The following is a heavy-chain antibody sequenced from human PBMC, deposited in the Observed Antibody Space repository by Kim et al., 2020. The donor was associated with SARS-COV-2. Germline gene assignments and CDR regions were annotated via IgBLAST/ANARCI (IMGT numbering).Heavy chain of an antibody. Sequence: GGSLRLSCAASGFTFSSYAMSWVRQAPGKGLEWVSAISGSGGSTYYADSVKGRFTISRDNSKNTLYLQMNSLRAEDTAVYYCASHCSGGSCYPIDYWGQGTLVTVSS. J-gene: IGHJ4*02. CDR1: GFTFSSYA. CDR2: ISGSGGST. D-gene: IGHD2-15*01. V-gene: IGHV3-23*01. CDR3: ASHCSGGSCYPIDY.